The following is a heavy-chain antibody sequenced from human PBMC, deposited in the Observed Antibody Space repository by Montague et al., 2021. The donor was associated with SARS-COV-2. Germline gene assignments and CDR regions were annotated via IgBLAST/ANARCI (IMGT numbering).Heavy chain of an antibody. J-gene: IGHJ3*02. CDR3: ARGSGWMGNAFDI. Sequence: SEILSLTCTVSGGSFSSYYWSWIRQPPGKGLECIGYIYYSGSTXXXPSXRGRVTISVDTSKNQFSLKLSSVTAADTAVYYCARGSGWMGNAFDIWGQGTMVTVSS. D-gene: IGHD6-19*01. CDR1: GGSFSSYY. V-gene: IGHV4-59*01. CDR2: IYYSGST.